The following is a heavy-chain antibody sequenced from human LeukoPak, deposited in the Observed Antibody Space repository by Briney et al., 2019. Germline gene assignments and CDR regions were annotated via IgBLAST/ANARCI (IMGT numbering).Heavy chain of an antibody. CDR1: TGSISTYY. J-gene: IGHJ5*02. V-gene: IGHV4-59*01. Sequence: SETLSLTCTVSTGSISTYYWSWIRQPPGKGLEWIGYIYYSGSTNYSPSLKTRLTISVDTFKNQFSLKLSSVTAADTAVYFCARGDTLGATRGGWFDPWGQGTLVTVSS. CDR3: ARGDTLGATRGGWFDP. CDR2: IYYSGST. D-gene: IGHD1-26*01.